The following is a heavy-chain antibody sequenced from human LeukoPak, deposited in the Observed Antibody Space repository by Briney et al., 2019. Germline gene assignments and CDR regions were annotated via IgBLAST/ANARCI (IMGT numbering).Heavy chain of an antibody. CDR3: PTSDDSSGSD. CDR2: INEDENIR. J-gene: IGHJ4*02. D-gene: IGHD3-22*01. Sequence: PGGSLRLSCVTSGFTFSWYWMSWVRQAPGKGLEWVANINEDENIRHYVDSVKGRFTISRDNAKNSVFLQMNSLRDEDTALYYCPTSDDSSGSDWGQGTLVTVSS. CDR1: GFTFSWYW. V-gene: IGHV3-7*01.